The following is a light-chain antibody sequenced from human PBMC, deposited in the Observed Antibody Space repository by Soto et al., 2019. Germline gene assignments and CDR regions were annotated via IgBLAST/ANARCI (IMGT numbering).Light chain of an antibody. V-gene: IGKV3-20*01. J-gene: IGKJ3*01. CDR1: QSVSSSY. CDR2: GAS. Sequence: EIVLTQSPGTLSLSPGERATLSCRASQSVSSSYLAWYQQKPGKAPRLLIYGASSRAPGSPDRFSGSGSGTDFTLTISRLEPEDFAVYYCQQYGSSPFTFGPGTKVDIK. CDR3: QQYGSSPFT.